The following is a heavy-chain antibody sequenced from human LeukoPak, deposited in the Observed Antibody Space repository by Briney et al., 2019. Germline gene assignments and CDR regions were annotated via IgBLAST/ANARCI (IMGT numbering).Heavy chain of an antibody. CDR3: ARVLRSTYYFDY. J-gene: IGHJ4*02. Sequence: GGSLRLSCAASGFTFSDYYMSWIRQAPGKGLEWVSYISSSGSTIYYADSVKGRFTISRDNAKNSLYLQMNSLRAEDTAVYYRARVLRSTYYFDYWGQGTLVTVSS. CDR1: GFTFSDYY. D-gene: IGHD2/OR15-2a*01. V-gene: IGHV3-11*04. CDR2: ISSSGSTI.